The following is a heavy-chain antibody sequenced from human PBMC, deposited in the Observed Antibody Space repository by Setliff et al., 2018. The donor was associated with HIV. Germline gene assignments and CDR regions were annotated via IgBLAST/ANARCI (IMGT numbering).Heavy chain of an antibody. Sequence: ASVKVSCKASGYTYTDYGISWVRQAPGQGLEWMGWINTYNGNTDLAQKVRGRVTLTTDQSTKTVYMELRSLRSDDTAVYYCARDKAQSGNQFPRDAFDVWGRGTLVTVSS. D-gene: IGHD1-26*01. CDR1: GYTYTDYG. CDR3: ARDKAQSGNQFPRDAFDV. CDR2: INTYNGNT. V-gene: IGHV1-18*01. J-gene: IGHJ3*01.